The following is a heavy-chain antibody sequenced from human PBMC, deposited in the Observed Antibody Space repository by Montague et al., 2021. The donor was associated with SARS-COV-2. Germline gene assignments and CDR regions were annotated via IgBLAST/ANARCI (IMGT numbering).Heavy chain of an antibody. CDR1: GFSLNTSGVG. CDR2: IYWNDYK. D-gene: IGHD1-26*01. Sequence: PALVKPTQTLTLTRTFSGFSLNTSGVGVTWVRQPPGKALEWLAFIYWNDYKHYSPSVKSRITITKDTSKNQVVLIMTNMDPVDTGTYYCAHDDVGNRGFEFWGQGTLVTVSS. CDR3: AHDDVGNRGFEF. V-gene: IGHV2-5*01. J-gene: IGHJ4*02.